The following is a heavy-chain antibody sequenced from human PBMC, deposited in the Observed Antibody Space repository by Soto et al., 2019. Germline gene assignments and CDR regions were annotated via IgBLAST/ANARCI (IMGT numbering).Heavy chain of an antibody. CDR1: GGTFSSYA. V-gene: IGHV1-69*01. D-gene: IGHD3-3*01. CDR3: ASTGNYDFWSGYSYYFDY. CDR2: IIPIFGTA. Sequence: QVQLVQSGAEVKKPGSSVKVSCKASGGTFSSYAISWVRQAPGQGLEWMGGIIPIFGTANYAQKFQGRVTITADESTSTAYMELSSLRSEDTAVYYCASTGNYDFWSGYSYYFDYWGQGTLVTVSS. J-gene: IGHJ4*02.